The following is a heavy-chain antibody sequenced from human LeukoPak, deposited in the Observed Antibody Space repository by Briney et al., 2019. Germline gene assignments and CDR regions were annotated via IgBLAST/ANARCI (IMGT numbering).Heavy chain of an antibody. CDR3: ARRNDYYYYYMDV. CDR2: INWNGGST. J-gene: IGHJ6*03. Sequence: TGGSLRLSCAASGFTFDDYGMSWVRQAPGKGLEWVSGINWNGGSTGYADSVKGRFTISRDNAKNSLYLQMNSLRAEDTALYYCARRNDYYYYYMDVWGKGTTVTVSS. V-gene: IGHV3-20*04. CDR1: GFTFDDYG.